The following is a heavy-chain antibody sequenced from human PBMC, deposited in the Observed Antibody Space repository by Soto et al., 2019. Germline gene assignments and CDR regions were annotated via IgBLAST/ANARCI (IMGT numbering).Heavy chain of an antibody. CDR2: INPNSGGT. D-gene: IGHD3-10*01. J-gene: IGHJ6*02. Sequence: ASVKVSCNASGYTFTGYYMHLVRQAPGQGLEWMGWINPNSGGTNYAQKFQGWVTMTRDTSISTAYMELSRLRSDDTAVYYCARGLWFGELLGYYYGMDVWGQGTTVTVSS. CDR1: GYTFTGYY. V-gene: IGHV1-2*04. CDR3: ARGLWFGELLGYYYGMDV.